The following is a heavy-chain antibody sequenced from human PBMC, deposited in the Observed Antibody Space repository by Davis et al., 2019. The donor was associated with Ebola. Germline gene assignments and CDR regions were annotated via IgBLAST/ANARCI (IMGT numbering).Heavy chain of an antibody. CDR2: LNAGNGNT. D-gene: IGHD1-1*01. CDR1: GYTFTSYA. Sequence: AASVTVSCKASGYTFTSYAMHWVRQAPGQRLEWMGWLNAGNGNTKYSQKFQGRVTITRDTSASTAYMDLSSLRSEDTAVYYCARDRRWNNWVDPRGQGTLVTVSS. V-gene: IGHV1-3*01. J-gene: IGHJ5*02. CDR3: ARDRRWNNWVDP.